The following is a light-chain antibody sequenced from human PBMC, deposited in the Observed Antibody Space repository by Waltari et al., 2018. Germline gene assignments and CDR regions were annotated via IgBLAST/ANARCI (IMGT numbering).Light chain of an antibody. J-gene: IGKJ4*01. CDR3: QQYYITPLS. Sequence: DIVMTQSPDSLAVSLGERATINCKSSQSVLYSSDNRNYLAWYQQKPGQPPNLLISWVSTRESGVPDRVSGSGSGTDFTLTISSLQAEDVAVYYCQQYYITPLSFGGGTKVEIK. CDR2: WVS. V-gene: IGKV4-1*01. CDR1: QSVLYSSDNRNY.